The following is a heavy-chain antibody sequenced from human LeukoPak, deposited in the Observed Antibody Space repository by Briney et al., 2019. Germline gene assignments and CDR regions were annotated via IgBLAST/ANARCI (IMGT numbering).Heavy chain of an antibody. CDR2: ISSSSTTI. V-gene: IGHV3-48*01. CDR3: ARDSGGRIFRDAFDI. D-gene: IGHD3-3*01. Sequence: GGSLRLSCAASGFTFSSYSMMWVRQAPGKGLEWVSYISSSSTTIHYADSVKGRFTISRDNAKNSVYLQMDSLRAEDTAVYYCARDSGGRIFRDAFDIWGQGTMVTVSS. J-gene: IGHJ3*02. CDR1: GFTFSSYS.